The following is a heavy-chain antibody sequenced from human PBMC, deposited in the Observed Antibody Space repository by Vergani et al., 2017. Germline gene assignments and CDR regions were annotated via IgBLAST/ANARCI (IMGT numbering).Heavy chain of an antibody. CDR3: ARVNTETNGHLYYYYYMDV. CDR1: GGSFTSYH. J-gene: IGHJ6*03. V-gene: IGHV4-34*01. Sequence: QVQLQQWGGGLLKPSETLSLTCVVNGGSFTSYHWTWIRQSPGEGLEWVGDIDHTGRPDYNPSLKIRLTMSVDKFRNQFSLTLNSVTATDTAIYFCARVNTETNGHLYYYYYMDVWGQVTAVTVS. D-gene: IGHD4-11*01. CDR2: IDHTGRP.